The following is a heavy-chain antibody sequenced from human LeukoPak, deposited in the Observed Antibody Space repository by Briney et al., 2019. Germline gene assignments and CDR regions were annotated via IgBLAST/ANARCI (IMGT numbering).Heavy chain of an antibody. Sequence: PSETLSLTCAVYGGSFSGYYWSWIRQPPGKGLEWIGEINHSGSTNYNPSLKSRVTISVDTSKNQFSLKLSSVTAADTAVYYCARGAEDRLDYWGQGTLVTVSS. D-gene: IGHD5-12*01. CDR2: INHSGST. CDR3: ARGAEDRLDY. CDR1: GGSFSGYY. J-gene: IGHJ4*02. V-gene: IGHV4-34*01.